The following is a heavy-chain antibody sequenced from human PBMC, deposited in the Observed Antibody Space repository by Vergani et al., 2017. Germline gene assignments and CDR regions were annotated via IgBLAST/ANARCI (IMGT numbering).Heavy chain of an antibody. J-gene: IGHJ4*02. CDR2: IEYNGKNI. Sequence: QVDLVQSGGGVVQPGGSLRLSCVASGFTFSDYGMHWVRQAPGKGLEWVAFIEYNGKNIYYADSVKGRFNVSRDNSKNTVYLQMNGLRPEDTGLYFCAKEGPVTASGDYWGQGAPVTVSS. CDR3: AKEGPVTASGDY. CDR1: GFTFSDYG. V-gene: IGHV3-30*02. D-gene: IGHD6-13*01.